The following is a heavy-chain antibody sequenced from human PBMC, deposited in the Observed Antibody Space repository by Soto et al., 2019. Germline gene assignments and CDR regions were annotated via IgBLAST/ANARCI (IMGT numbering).Heavy chain of an antibody. J-gene: IGHJ4*02. CDR2: ISYDGSNK. V-gene: IGHV3-30*03. Sequence: GGSLRLSCAASGFTFSSYGMHWVRQAPGKGLEWVAVISYDGSNKYYADSVKGRFTISRDNSKNTLYLQMNSLRAEDTAVYYCALSGSGWPGRGYCFDYWGQGTLVTVSS. D-gene: IGHD6-19*01. CDR3: ALSGSGWPGRGYCFDY. CDR1: GFTFSSYG.